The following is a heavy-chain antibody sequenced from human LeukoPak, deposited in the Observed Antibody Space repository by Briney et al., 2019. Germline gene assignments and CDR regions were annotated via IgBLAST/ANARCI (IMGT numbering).Heavy chain of an antibody. V-gene: IGHV4-59*08. J-gene: IGHJ4*02. CDR1: GASINSYY. Sequence: SETLSLTCTVSGASINSYYWSWIRQPPWKGLEWLGYICYSGITNYNPSLKSRVTISVDTSRNQFSLKLSSVTAADTAVYYCARGMTTVTHWGQGTLVTVSS. CDR2: ICYSGIT. CDR3: ARGMTTVTH. D-gene: IGHD4-11*01.